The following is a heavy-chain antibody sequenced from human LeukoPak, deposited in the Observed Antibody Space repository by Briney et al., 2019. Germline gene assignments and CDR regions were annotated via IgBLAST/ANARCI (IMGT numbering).Heavy chain of an antibody. CDR1: GFTFSSYA. J-gene: IGHJ4*02. CDR3: AKENNWNDGRFNYFDY. CDR2: ISGDGSST. D-gene: IGHD1-20*01. V-gene: IGHV3-23*01. Sequence: PGGSLRLSCAASGFTFSSYAMSWVRQAPGKGLEWVSAISGDGSSTYYADSVQGRFTISRDNSKNTLYLQMNGLRAEDTAVYYCAKENNWNDGRFNYFDYWGQGTLVTVSS.